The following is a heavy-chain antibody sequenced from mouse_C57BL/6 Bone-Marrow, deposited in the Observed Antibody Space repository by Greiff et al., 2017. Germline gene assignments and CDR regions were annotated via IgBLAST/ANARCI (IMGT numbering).Heavy chain of an antibody. Sequence: VQLQQSGAELVRPGASVKLSCTASGFNIKDDYMHWVKQRPEQGLELIGWIDPENGDTEYASKFQGKATITADTSSNTAYLQLSSLTSEDTAVYYCTTDSLAMDYWGQGTSVTVSS. CDR1: GFNIKDDY. CDR2: IDPENGDT. V-gene: IGHV14-4*01. D-gene: IGHD6-2*01. CDR3: TTDSLAMDY. J-gene: IGHJ4*01.